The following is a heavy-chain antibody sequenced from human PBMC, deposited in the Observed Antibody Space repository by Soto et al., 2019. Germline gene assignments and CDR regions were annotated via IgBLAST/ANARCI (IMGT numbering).Heavy chain of an antibody. Sequence: QVQLVESGGGVVQPGRSLRLSCAASGFTFSSYGMHWVRQAPGKGLEWVAVIYYDGSNKYYADSGKGRYTISRDNSKNTMYLQMNNLRAEDTAVFYCARSQYSSSRYPVDYWGQGTLVTVSS. D-gene: IGHD6-13*01. CDR1: GFTFSSYG. V-gene: IGHV3-33*01. J-gene: IGHJ4*02. CDR3: ARSQYSSSRYPVDY. CDR2: IYYDGSNK.